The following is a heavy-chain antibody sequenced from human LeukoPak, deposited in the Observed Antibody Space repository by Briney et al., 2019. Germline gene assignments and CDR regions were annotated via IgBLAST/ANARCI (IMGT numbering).Heavy chain of an antibody. V-gene: IGHV4-59*01. CDR2: IYYSGST. CDR1: GGSISSYY. Sequence: PSQTLSLTCTVSGGSISSYYWSWIRQPPGKGLEWIGYIYYSGSTNYNPSLKSRVTISVDTSKNQFSLKLSSVTAADTAVYYCARLAGLPPEGDRYYFDYWGQGTLVTVSS. D-gene: IGHD3-10*01. CDR3: ARLAGLPPEGDRYYFDY. J-gene: IGHJ4*02.